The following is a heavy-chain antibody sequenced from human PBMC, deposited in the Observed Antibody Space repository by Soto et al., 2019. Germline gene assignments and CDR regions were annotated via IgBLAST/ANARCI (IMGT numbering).Heavy chain of an antibody. D-gene: IGHD6-13*01. CDR2: IIPIFGTA. V-gene: IGHV1-69*05. CDR1: GGTFSSYA. J-gene: IGHJ4*02. Sequence: ASVKVSCKASGGTFSSYAISWVRQAPGQGLEWMGGIIPIFGTANYAQKFQGRVTMTRDTSTSTVYMELSSLRSEDTAVYYCARPWYSSSWPLFDYWGQGTLVTVSS. CDR3: ARPWYSSSWPLFDY.